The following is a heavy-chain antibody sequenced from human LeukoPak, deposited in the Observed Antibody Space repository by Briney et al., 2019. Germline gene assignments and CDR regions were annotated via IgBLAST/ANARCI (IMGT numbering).Heavy chain of an antibody. J-gene: IGHJ4*02. Sequence: ASVKASCKASGYTFTGYYMHWVRQAPGQGLEWMGWINPNSGGTNYAQKFQGRVTMTRDTSISTAYMELSRLRSDDTAVYYCARVGTTVTTFAYWGQGTLVTVSS. CDR2: INPNSGGT. CDR3: ARVGTTVTTFAY. D-gene: IGHD4-17*01. CDR1: GYTFTGYY. V-gene: IGHV1-2*02.